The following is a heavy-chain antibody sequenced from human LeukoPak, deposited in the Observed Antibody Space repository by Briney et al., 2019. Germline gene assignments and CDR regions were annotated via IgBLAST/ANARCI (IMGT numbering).Heavy chain of an antibody. D-gene: IGHD5-18*01. CDR2: ISGSGGST. J-gene: IGHJ4*02. V-gene: IGHV3-23*01. CDR3: AKDRTNTAMVYYYFDY. CDR1: GFTFSTYA. Sequence: GGSLRLSCAASGFTFSTYAMSWVRQAPGKGLEWVSAISGSGGSTYYADSVKGRFTISRDNSKNTLYLQMNSLRAEDTAAYYCAKDRTNTAMVYYYFDYWGQGTLVTVSS.